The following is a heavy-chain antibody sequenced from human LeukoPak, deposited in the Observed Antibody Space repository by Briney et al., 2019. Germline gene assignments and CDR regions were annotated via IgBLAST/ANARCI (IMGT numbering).Heavy chain of an antibody. CDR1: GYDFTSVG. Sequence: ASVKVSCKASGYDFTSVGITWVRRAPAQGLEWMGWISPYNGNTRYAQKFQGRVDMTTDTSTTTAYMELRGLRFNDTAVYYCARAGSGSGWYFDYWGQGTLVTVSS. CDR3: ARAGSGSGWYFDY. D-gene: IGHD6-19*01. CDR2: ISPYNGNT. J-gene: IGHJ4*02. V-gene: IGHV1-18*01.